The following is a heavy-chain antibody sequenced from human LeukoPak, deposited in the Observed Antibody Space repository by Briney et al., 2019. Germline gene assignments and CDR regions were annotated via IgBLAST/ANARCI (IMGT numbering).Heavy chain of an antibody. Sequence: PSETLSLTCTVSGGSISSYYWSWIRQPLGKGLEWIGYIYYSGSTNYNPSLKSRVTISVDTSKNQFSLKLSSATAADTAVYYCARVVPAATHAEYYYYGMDVWGQGTTVTVSS. D-gene: IGHD2-2*01. CDR3: ARVVPAATHAEYYYYGMDV. CDR1: GGSISSYY. V-gene: IGHV4-59*08. CDR2: IYYSGST. J-gene: IGHJ6*02.